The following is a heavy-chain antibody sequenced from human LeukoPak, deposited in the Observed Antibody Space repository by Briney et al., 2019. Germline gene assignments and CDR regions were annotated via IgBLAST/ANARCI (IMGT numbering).Heavy chain of an antibody. CDR2: IKQDGSEK. V-gene: IGHV3-7*01. J-gene: IGHJ6*03. CDR3: ARDRRGYMDA. Sequence: GGSLRLSCAASGFTFSSYSMSWVRQAPGKGLEWVANIKQDGSEKYYVDSAKGRFTISRDNAKNSLYLQMNSLRAEDTAVYYCARDRRGYMDAWGKGTTVTISS. D-gene: IGHD3-10*01. CDR1: GFTFSSYS.